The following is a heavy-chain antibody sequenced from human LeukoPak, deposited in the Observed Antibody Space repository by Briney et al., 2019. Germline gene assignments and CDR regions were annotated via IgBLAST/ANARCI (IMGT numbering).Heavy chain of an antibody. CDR2: IYYSGST. CDR1: GGSISSYY. D-gene: IGHD2-2*02. J-gene: IGHJ4*02. Sequence: PSETLSLTCAVSGGSISSYYWGWIRQPPGKGLEWIGSIYYSGSTYYNPSLKSRVTISVDTSKNQFSLKLSSVTAADTAVYYCARLGSTSCYRCFDYWGQGTLVTVSS. V-gene: IGHV4-39*01. CDR3: ARLGSTSCYRCFDY.